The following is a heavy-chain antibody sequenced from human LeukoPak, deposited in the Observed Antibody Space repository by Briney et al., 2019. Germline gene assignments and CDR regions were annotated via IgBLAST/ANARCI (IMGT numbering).Heavy chain of an antibody. CDR2: ISADNGNT. Sequence: ASVKVSCKASGYMFNLYGISWVRQAPGQGLEWMAWISADNGNTYYTQNFQGRVSMTTDTSTSTAYMEVRSLRSDDTAVFYCARVDILTGYYFFDSWGQGTLVTVSS. J-gene: IGHJ4*02. V-gene: IGHV1-18*01. CDR1: GYMFNLYG. CDR3: ARVDILTGYYFFDS. D-gene: IGHD3-9*01.